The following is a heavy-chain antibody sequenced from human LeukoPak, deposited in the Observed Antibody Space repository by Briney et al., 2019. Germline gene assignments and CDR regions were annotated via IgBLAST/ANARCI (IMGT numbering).Heavy chain of an antibody. CDR1: GFTFSSYA. Sequence: GGSLRLSCAASGFTFSSYAVSWVRQAPGKGLEWVSAISGSGGSTYYADSVKGRFTISRDNSKNTLYLQMNSLRAEDTAVYYCAKVTYYYDSSGYYYPYFDYWGQGTLVTVSS. CDR3: AKVTYYYDSSGYYYPYFDY. J-gene: IGHJ4*02. D-gene: IGHD3-22*01. V-gene: IGHV3-23*01. CDR2: ISGSGGST.